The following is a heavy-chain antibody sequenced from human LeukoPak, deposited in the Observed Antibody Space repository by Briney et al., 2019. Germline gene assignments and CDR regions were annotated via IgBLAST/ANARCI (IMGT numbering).Heavy chain of an antibody. V-gene: IGHV4-61*08. J-gene: IGHJ4*02. Sequence: PSEILSLTCTVSGGSISSGGYYWSWIRQHPGKGLEWIGYIYYSGSTNYNPSLKSRVTISVDTSKNQFSLKLSSVTAADTAVYYCARGRWELRLFDYWGQGTLVTVSS. CDR2: IYYSGST. D-gene: IGHD1-26*01. CDR1: GGSISSGGYY. CDR3: ARGRWELRLFDY.